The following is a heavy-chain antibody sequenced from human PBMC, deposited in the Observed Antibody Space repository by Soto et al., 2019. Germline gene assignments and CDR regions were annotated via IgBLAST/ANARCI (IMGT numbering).Heavy chain of an antibody. CDR1: GYTFTGYY. J-gene: IGHJ4*02. CDR3: DRWREAARFDY. V-gene: IGHV1-2*02. D-gene: IGHD6-6*01. CDR2: INPNSGGT. Sequence: ALVKVSCKASGYTFTGYYMHWVRQAPGQGLEWMGWINPNSGGTNYAQKFQGRVTMTRDTSISTAYMELSRLRSDDTAVYYCDRWREAARFDYWGQGTLVTVYS.